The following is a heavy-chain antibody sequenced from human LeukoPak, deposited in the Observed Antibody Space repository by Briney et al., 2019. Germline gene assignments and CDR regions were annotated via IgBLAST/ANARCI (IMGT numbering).Heavy chain of an antibody. V-gene: IGHV4-34*01. CDR3: ARGSGYGYFDY. CDR2: INHSGST. Sequence: NASETLSHTCAVYGGSFSGYYWSWIRQPPGKGLEWIGEINHSGSTNYNPSLKSRVTISVDMSKNQFSLKLSSVTAADTAVYYCARGSGYGYFDYWGQGTLVTVSS. J-gene: IGHJ4*02. CDR1: GGSFSGYY. D-gene: IGHD5-18*01.